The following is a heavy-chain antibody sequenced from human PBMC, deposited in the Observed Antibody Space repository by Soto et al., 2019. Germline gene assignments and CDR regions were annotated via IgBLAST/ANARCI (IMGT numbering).Heavy chain of an antibody. CDR3: AKDLRSYRDYDYYCYGMDV. V-gene: IGHV3-30*18. D-gene: IGHD5-12*01. CDR1: GFTFSTYG. J-gene: IGHJ6*02. CDR2: ISYDGTNK. Sequence: QVQLVESGGGEVQPGRSLTISCAASGFTFSTYGMHWVRQTPGKGLEWVAVISYDGTNKFYSDSVKRRFTISRDNFKNTLTLLMNSLTADDTAVYSCAKDLRSYRDYDYYCYGMDVWGLGTRVTVSS.